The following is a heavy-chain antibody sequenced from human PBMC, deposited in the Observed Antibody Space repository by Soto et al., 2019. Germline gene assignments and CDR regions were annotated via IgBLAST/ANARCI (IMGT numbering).Heavy chain of an antibody. CDR3: ARVLRGWFDP. V-gene: IGHV4-4*02. Sequence: PSETLSLTCAVSGGSITSANWWTWVRQPPGGGLEWIGEISHSGITNYKASLKSRVTMSVDKTKNDVSLKLTSVTAADTAVYYCARVLRGWFDPLGQGTPLTVSS. J-gene: IGHJ5*02. CDR2: ISHSGIT. CDR1: GGSITSANW.